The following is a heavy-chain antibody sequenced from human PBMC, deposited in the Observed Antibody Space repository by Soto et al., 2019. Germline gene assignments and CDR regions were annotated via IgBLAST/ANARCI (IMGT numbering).Heavy chain of an antibody. V-gene: IGHV1-69*08. J-gene: IGHJ4*02. Sequence: QVQLVQSGAGVKKPGSSVKVSCKASGGTFSSYTISWVRQAPGQGLEWMGRIIPILGIANYAQKFQGRVTITADKSTSTAYMELSSLRSEDTAVYYCARERAGPGYCSSTSCYEAFDYWGQGTLVTVSS. D-gene: IGHD2-2*01. CDR3: ARERAGPGYCSSTSCYEAFDY. CDR2: IIPILGIA. CDR1: GGTFSSYT.